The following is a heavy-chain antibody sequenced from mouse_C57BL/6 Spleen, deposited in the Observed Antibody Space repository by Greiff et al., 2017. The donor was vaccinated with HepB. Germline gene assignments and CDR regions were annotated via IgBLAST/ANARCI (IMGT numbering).Heavy chain of an antibody. V-gene: IGHV1-81*01. D-gene: IGHD2-3*01. J-gene: IGHJ1*03. CDR2: IYPRSGNT. CDR3: ARWEGYDGYWYFDV. CDR1: GYTFTSYG. Sequence: QVQLQQSGAELARPGASVKLSCKASGYTFTSYGISWVKQRTGQGLEWIGEIYPRSGNTYYNEKFKGKATLTADKSSSTAYMELRSLTSEDSAVYFCARWEGYDGYWYFDVWGTGTTVTVSS.